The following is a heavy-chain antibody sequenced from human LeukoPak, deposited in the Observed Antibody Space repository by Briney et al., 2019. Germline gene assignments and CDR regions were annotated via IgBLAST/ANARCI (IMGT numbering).Heavy chain of an antibody. Sequence: GGSLRLSWAASGLTVNNNYMNWVRQAPGKGLEWVSSISSSSSYIYYADSVKGRFTISRDNAKNSLYLQMNSLRAEDTAVYYCARDVAVRGFYYYYGMDVWGQGTTVTVSS. CDR3: ARDVAVRGFYYYYGMDV. J-gene: IGHJ6*02. D-gene: IGHD5-12*01. CDR1: GLTVNNNY. CDR2: ISSSSSYI. V-gene: IGHV3-21*01.